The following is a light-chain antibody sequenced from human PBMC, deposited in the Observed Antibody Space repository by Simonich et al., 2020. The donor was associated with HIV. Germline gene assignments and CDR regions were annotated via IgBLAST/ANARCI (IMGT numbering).Light chain of an antibody. CDR3: LSGT. CDR2: TAS. V-gene: IGKV1-5*03. Sequence: DIQMTQSPSPLSASIGERVTITCRASQSISNWLAWYLQKPGKAPKLLSDTASSLESGFPSRFSGSGSGTEFTLTTSSLQPDDFATYYCLSGTFGQGTKVEIK. CDR1: QSISNW. J-gene: IGKJ1*01.